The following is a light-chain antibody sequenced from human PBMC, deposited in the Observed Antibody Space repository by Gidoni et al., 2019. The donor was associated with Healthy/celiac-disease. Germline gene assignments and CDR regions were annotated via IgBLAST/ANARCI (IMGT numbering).Light chain of an antibody. V-gene: IGKV4-1*01. Sequence: DIVMTQSPDSLAVSLGERAPINCKSSQSVLYSSHNTNYLAWYQQKPGQPPKLLIYWASTRESGVPDRFSGSGSGTDFTLTISSLQAEDVAVYYCQQYDSTPPAFGQGTKVEIK. J-gene: IGKJ1*01. CDR2: WAS. CDR3: QQYDSTPPA. CDR1: QSVLYSSHNTNY.